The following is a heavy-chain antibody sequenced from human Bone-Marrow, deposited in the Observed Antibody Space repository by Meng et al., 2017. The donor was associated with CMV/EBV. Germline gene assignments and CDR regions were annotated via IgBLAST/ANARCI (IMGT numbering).Heavy chain of an antibody. V-gene: IGHV3-21*01. CDR3: TKDWDSSGWFDY. Sequence: GESLKISCSASGFAFSSYTMNWVRQAPGKGLEWVSSICSGSSYIYYAGSVKGRFTITRDNAKSSLFRQMNSLRAEDTVVYYCTKDWDSSGWFDYWGQGTLVTVSS. D-gene: IGHD6-19*01. CDR1: GFAFSSYT. CDR2: ICSGSSYI. J-gene: IGHJ4*02.